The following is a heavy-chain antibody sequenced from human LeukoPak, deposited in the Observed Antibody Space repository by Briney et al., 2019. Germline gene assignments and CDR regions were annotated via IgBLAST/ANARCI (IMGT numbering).Heavy chain of an antibody. CDR1: GYTFTGYY. Sequence: ASVKVSCKASGYTFTGYYMHWVRQAPGQGLEWMGWINPNSGDTNYAQKFQGRVTMTRDTSINTAYMELSRLRSDDTAVYYCARGRNPLRMVRGVIITSSWFDPWGQGTLVTVSS. CDR3: ARGRNPLRMVRGVIITSSWFDP. CDR2: INPNSGDT. J-gene: IGHJ5*02. D-gene: IGHD3-10*01. V-gene: IGHV1-2*02.